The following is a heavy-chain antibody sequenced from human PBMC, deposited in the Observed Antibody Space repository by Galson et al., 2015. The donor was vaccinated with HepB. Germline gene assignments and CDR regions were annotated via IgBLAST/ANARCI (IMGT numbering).Heavy chain of an antibody. CDR3: ARDRSGYVFDY. V-gene: IGHV3-48*03. D-gene: IGHD3-3*01. CDR1: GFTFSSYE. Sequence: SLRLSCAASGFTFSSYEMNWVRQAPGKGLEWVSYISSSGSTMYYADSVKGRFTISRDNAKNSLYLQMNSLRAEDTAVYYCARDRSGYVFDYWGQGTLVTVSS. CDR2: ISSSGSTM. J-gene: IGHJ4*02.